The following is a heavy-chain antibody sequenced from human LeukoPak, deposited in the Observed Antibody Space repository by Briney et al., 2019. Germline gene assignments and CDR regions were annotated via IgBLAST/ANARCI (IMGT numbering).Heavy chain of an antibody. J-gene: IGHJ4*02. D-gene: IGHD3-10*01. CDR1: GGSISSYY. V-gene: IGHV4-59*01. CDR2: IYYSGNT. CDR3: AREPEYGSGSSDFDY. Sequence: SETLSLTCTVSGGSISSYYWSWIRQPPGKGLEWIGYIYYSGNTDYNSSLKSRVTISVDTSKNQFSLKLTSVTAADTAVYYCAREPEYGSGSSDFDYWGQGTLVAVSS.